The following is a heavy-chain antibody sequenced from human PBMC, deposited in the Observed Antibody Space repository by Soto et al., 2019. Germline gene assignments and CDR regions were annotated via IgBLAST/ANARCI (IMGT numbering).Heavy chain of an antibody. V-gene: IGHV3-30-3*01. J-gene: IGHJ6*02. CDR2: ISYDGSNK. Sequence: PGGSLRLSCAASGFTFSSYAMHWVRQAPGKGLEWVAVISYDGSNKYYADSVKGRFTISRDNSKNTLYLQMNSLRAEDTAVYYCAREGPADIVVVPAAHPTYYYYGMDVWGQGTTVTVSS. CDR1: GFTFSSYA. D-gene: IGHD2-2*01. CDR3: AREGPADIVVVPAAHPTYYYYGMDV.